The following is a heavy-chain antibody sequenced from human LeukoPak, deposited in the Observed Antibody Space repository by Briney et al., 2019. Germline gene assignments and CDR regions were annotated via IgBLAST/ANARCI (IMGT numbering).Heavy chain of an antibody. Sequence: PSETLSLTCTVSGGSISSYYWSWIRQPPGKGLEWIGYIYYSGSTNYNPSLKSRVTISVDTSKNQFSLKLSSVTAADTAVYYCARGLTRYYYYGMDVWGQGTTVTFSS. J-gene: IGHJ6*02. D-gene: IGHD2-21*02. V-gene: IGHV4-59*01. CDR2: IYYSGST. CDR1: GGSISSYY. CDR3: ARGLTRYYYYGMDV.